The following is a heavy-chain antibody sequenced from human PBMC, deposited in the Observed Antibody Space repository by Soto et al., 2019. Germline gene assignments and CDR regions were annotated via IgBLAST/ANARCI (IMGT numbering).Heavy chain of an antibody. D-gene: IGHD1-7*01. Sequence: ASVKVSCKASGYTFTSYGISWVRQAPGQGLEWMGRISAYNGNTNYAQKLQGRVTMTTDTSTSTAYMELRSLRSDDTAVYYCARDRGYNWNYGWFDPWGQGTLVTVSS. V-gene: IGHV1-18*01. CDR2: ISAYNGNT. J-gene: IGHJ5*02. CDR1: GYTFTSYG. CDR3: ARDRGYNWNYGWFDP.